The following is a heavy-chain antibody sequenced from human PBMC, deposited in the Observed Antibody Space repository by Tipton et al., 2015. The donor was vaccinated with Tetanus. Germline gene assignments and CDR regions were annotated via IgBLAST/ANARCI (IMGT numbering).Heavy chain of an antibody. V-gene: IGHV3-7*01. CDR1: GFTFSNYW. CDR3: GRALGSGTTVASGH. D-gene: IGHD1-7*01. J-gene: IGHJ4*02. Sequence: SLRLSCAASGFTFSNYWMSWVRQAPGKGLEWVANIDQAGSDKYYVDSVKGRFTISRDNGKNSVYLQMKSLRDEDTAVYYCGRALGSGTTVASGHWGQGSLVTVSS. CDR2: IDQAGSDK.